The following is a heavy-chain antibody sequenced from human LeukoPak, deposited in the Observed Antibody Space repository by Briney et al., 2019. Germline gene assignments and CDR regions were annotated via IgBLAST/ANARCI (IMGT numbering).Heavy chain of an antibody. Sequence: SETLSLTCTVSGGSISSSSYCWGWIRQPPGKGLEWIGSIYYSGSTYYNPSLKSRVTISVDTSKNQFSLKLSSVTAADTAVYYCVLRFLEWLSTPIDYWGQGTLVTVSS. D-gene: IGHD3-3*01. V-gene: IGHV4-39*07. J-gene: IGHJ4*02. CDR3: VLRFLEWLSTPIDY. CDR2: IYYSGST. CDR1: GGSISSSSYC.